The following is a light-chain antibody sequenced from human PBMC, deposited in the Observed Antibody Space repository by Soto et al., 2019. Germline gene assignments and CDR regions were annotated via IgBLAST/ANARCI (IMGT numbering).Light chain of an antibody. CDR2: GAS. Sequence: EIMLTQSPGTLSLSPGERATLSCRASQSVSSNYLAWYQQKPGQAPRLLVYGASIRATGIPDRFSGSGSGTDLTLTISRVEPEDFAVYYCQHYGSSPFTSGPGTRWIS. J-gene: IGKJ3*01. CDR3: QHYGSSPFT. V-gene: IGKV3-20*01. CDR1: QSVSSNY.